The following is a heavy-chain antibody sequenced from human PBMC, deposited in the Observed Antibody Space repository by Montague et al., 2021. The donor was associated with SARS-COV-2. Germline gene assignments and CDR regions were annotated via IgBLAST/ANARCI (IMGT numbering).Heavy chain of an antibody. CDR2: NYYSRST. Sequence: SETLSLTCTVSGGSISSSSYYWGWIRQPPGKGLEWIGSNYYSRSTYYNPSLKSRVTISVDTSKNQFSLKLSSVTAADTAVYYCARQRRGGLVCTTRFFDYWGQGTLVTVSS. D-gene: IGHD6-19*01. V-gene: IGHV4-39*01. CDR3: ARQRRGGLVCTTRFFDY. CDR1: GGSISSSSYY. J-gene: IGHJ4*02.